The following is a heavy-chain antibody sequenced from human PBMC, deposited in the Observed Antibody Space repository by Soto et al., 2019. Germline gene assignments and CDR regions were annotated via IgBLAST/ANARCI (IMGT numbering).Heavy chain of an antibody. CDR3: ARDSGEVATFVDY. D-gene: IGHD3-16*01. CDR2: IWYDGSNK. J-gene: IGHJ4*02. Sequence: QVQLVESGGGVVQPGRSLRLSCAASGFTFSSYGIHWVRKAPGTGLEWVAVIWYDGSNKYYADYVKGRCTISSDTSKNTLYLQKNGLRAEDTAVYDVARDSGEVATFVDYWGQGTLVTVSS. V-gene: IGHV3-33*01. CDR1: GFTFSSYG.